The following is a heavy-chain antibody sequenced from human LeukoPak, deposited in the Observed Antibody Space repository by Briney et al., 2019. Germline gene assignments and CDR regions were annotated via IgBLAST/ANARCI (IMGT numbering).Heavy chain of an antibody. D-gene: IGHD3-3*01. CDR1: GVTFSDYA. CDR2: ISGSGGRT. V-gene: IGHV3-23*01. J-gene: IGHJ4*02. CDR3: VKGGQRYDFGMFDY. Sequence: GGSLTLSCAASGVTFSDYAMNWVRLAPGTGLQWVSSISGSGGRTYYADSVKGRFSISRDNSKNTLSLQMNNLRAEDTALYYRVKGGQRYDFGMFDYWGQGTVVTVSS.